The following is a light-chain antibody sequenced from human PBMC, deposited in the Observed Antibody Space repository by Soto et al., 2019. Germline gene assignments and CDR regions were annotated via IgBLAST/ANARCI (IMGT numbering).Light chain of an antibody. CDR2: GAS. CDR1: QSVSSN. Sequence: GMSQSPATLSVSTGERATLSCRXXQSVSSNLAWYQQKPGQAPRLLIYGASTRATGIPARFSGSGSGTEFTLTISSLQSEDFAVYYCQQGSNWPPGLTFGGGSKVAI. J-gene: IGKJ4*01. V-gene: IGKV3-15*01. CDR3: QQGSNWPPGLT.